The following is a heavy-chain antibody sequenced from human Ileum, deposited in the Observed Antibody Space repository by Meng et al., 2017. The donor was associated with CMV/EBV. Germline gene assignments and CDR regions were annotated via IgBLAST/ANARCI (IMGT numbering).Heavy chain of an antibody. CDR1: GGSINSGDLY. Sequence: QGQLGGSGPDLVKPSQTLSLTCTVSGGSINSGDLYWSWIRQPPGKGLEWIGYINYSGSTHYNPSLKSRVTISVDTSKNLLFLKLSSVTAADTAVYYCARTGYYYYLDVWGKGTTVTVSS. V-gene: IGHV4-30-4*08. CDR2: INYSGST. CDR3: ARTGYYYYLDV. J-gene: IGHJ6*03.